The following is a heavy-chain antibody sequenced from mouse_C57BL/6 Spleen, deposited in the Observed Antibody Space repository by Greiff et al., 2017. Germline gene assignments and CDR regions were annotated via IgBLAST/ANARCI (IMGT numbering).Heavy chain of an antibody. CDR2: IDPSDSET. J-gene: IGHJ3*01. CDR1: GYTFTSYW. D-gene: IGHD1-1*01. CDR3: ASGPYGRFAY. Sequence: QVQLQQPGAELVRPGSSVKLSCKASGYTFTSYWMHWVKQRPIQGLEWLGNIDPSDSETHYNQKFKEKATLTVDNSSSTAYMQRSSLTASASAVYYCASGPYGRFAYWGQGTLVTVSA. V-gene: IGHV1-52*01.